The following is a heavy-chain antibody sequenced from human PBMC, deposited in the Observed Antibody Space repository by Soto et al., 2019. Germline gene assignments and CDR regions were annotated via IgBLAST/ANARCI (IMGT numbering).Heavy chain of an antibody. J-gene: IGHJ3*02. CDR2: MNPNSGNT. CDR1: GHTFTSYD. V-gene: IGHV1-8*01. CDR3: ERFNVNDAFDI. Sequence: XSVKVSYKASGHTFTSYDVNLVRQATGQGLEWMGWMNPNSGNTGYAQKFQGRVTMTRNTSISTAYMELSSLRSEDTAVYYCERFNVNDAFDIWGQGTMVTVSS.